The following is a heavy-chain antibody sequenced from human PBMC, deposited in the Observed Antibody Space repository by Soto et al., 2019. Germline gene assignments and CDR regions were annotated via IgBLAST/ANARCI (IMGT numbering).Heavy chain of an antibody. J-gene: IGHJ4*02. Sequence: QVQLVESGGGVVQPGRSLRLSCAASGFTFSSYGMHWVRQAPGKGLEWVAVISYDGSNKYYADSVKGRFTISRDNSKNTLYLQMNSLRAEGTAVYYCAKDLLRGIQLWSALDYWGQGTLVTVSS. V-gene: IGHV3-30*18. CDR1: GFTFSSYG. CDR3: AKDLLRGIQLWSALDY. CDR2: ISYDGSNK. D-gene: IGHD5-18*01.